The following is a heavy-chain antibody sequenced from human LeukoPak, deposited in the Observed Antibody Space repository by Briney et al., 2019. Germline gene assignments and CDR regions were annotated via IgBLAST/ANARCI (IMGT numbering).Heavy chain of an antibody. CDR2: VSYDGSDK. CDR1: GFTFSRYG. CDR3: AKGTGDTAYYFDF. J-gene: IGHJ4*02. V-gene: IGHV3-30*18. Sequence: PGGSLRLSCAASGFTFSRYGMHWVRQAPGKGLEWAAIVSYDGSDKYYADSVKGRFTISRDNSKSTLYLQMSGLRAEDTAIYYCAKGTGDTAYYFDFWGQGVLVTVSS. D-gene: IGHD7-27*01.